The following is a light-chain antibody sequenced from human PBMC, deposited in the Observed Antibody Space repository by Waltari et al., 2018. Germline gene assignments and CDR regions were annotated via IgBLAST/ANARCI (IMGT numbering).Light chain of an antibody. CDR3: CSYAGSSTFTV. J-gene: IGLJ3*02. V-gene: IGLV2-23*01. CDR2: EGS. Sequence: QSALTQPASVSGSPGQSITISCTGTSSAFGSYNLFSWYQQHPGKVPKLIIYEGSKRPSGVSNRFSGSKSGNTASLTISGLQAEDEAEYYCCSYAGSSTFTVFGGGTKLTVL. CDR1: SSAFGSYNL.